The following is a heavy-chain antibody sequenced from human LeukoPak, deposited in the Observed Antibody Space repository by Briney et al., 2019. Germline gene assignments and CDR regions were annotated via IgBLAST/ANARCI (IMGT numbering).Heavy chain of an antibody. Sequence: GESLKIAWKGSGYSFTSYWIGWVRQMPGKGLEWMGTIYPGQSDTRYRPSFQGQVTISADKSISNAYLQWSSLKATDTAMYYCARHNARGDWFDPWGQGTLVTVSS. D-gene: IGHD3-10*01. V-gene: IGHV5-51*01. J-gene: IGHJ5*02. CDR1: GYSFTSYW. CDR3: ARHNARGDWFDP. CDR2: IYPGQSDT.